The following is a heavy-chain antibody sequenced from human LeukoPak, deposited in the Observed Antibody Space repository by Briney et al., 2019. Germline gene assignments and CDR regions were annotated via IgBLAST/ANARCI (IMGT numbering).Heavy chain of an antibody. D-gene: IGHD3/OR15-3a*01. J-gene: IGHJ4*02. CDR3: AREVGRAFDY. Sequence: ASVKVSCKASGYTFTGYYMHWVRQAPGQGLEWMGWISGYDGNTNYAQKLQGRVTMTTDTSTSSAYMELRSLRSDDTAVYYCAREVGRAFDYWGQGTLVTVSS. CDR1: GYTFTGYY. V-gene: IGHV1-18*04. CDR2: ISGYDGNT.